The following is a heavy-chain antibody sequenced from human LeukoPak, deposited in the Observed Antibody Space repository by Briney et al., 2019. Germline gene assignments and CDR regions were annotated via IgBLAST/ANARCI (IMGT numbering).Heavy chain of an antibody. V-gene: IGHV1-69*01. CDR3: ARDEASGSYSWFDP. CDR2: IIPIFGTA. D-gene: IGHD1-26*01. Sequence: SVKVSCKASGGTFSSYAISWVRQAPGQGLEWMGGIIPIFGTANYAQRFQGRVTITADESTSTAYMELSSLRSEDTAVYYCARDEASGSYSWFDPWGQGTLVTVSS. CDR1: GGTFSSYA. J-gene: IGHJ5*02.